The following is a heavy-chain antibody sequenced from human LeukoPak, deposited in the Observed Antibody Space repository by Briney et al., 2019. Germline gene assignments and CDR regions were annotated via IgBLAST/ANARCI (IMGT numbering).Heavy chain of an antibody. Sequence: SETLSLTCTVSGGSISSSSYYWGWIRQPPGKGLEWIGSIYHSGSTYYNPSLKSRVTISVDTSKNQFSLKLSSVTAADTAVYYCARVTRRGSGSYYNGWFDPWGQGTLVTVSS. D-gene: IGHD3-10*01. V-gene: IGHV4-39*07. CDR1: GGSISSSSYY. J-gene: IGHJ5*02. CDR3: ARVTRRGSGSYYNGWFDP. CDR2: IYHSGST.